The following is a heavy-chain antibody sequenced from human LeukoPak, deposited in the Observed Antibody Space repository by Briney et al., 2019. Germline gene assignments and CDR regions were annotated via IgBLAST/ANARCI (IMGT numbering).Heavy chain of an antibody. D-gene: IGHD3-22*01. V-gene: IGHV4-34*01. Sequence: PSETLSLTCAVSGGSFSAFFWRWIRQPPGKGLEWIGDVGYSGSADYNPSLKSRVTVSADPPKTQFSLKLTSVTAVDTAVYYCATRGDYSDTSGNSYDALDIWGQGTMVTVSS. CDR3: ATRGDYSDTSGNSYDALDI. J-gene: IGHJ3*02. CDR2: VGYSGSA. CDR1: GGSFSAFF.